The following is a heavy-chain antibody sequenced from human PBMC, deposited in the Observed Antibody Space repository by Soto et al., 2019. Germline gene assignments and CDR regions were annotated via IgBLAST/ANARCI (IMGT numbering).Heavy chain of an antibody. CDR1: GYTFTIYW. Sequence: PGESLKSSGEVSGYTFTIYWIGWGRQKPGKGLEWMGIIYPSDSDTRYSPSFQGQVTISADKSLNTAYLQWNSLKASDTAVYYCARPANTVADHFDLWGQGTPVTVSS. CDR2: IYPSDSDT. V-gene: IGHV5-51*01. CDR3: ARPANTVADHFDL. D-gene: IGHD4-17*01. J-gene: IGHJ4*02.